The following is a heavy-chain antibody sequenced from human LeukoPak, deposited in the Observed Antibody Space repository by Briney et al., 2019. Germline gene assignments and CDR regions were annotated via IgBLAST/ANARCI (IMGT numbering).Heavy chain of an antibody. CDR3: AREGHCSSTSCYAGRIYNWFDP. CDR2: IIPIFGIA. Sequence: SVKVSCKASGGTFSSYAISWVRQAPGQGLEWMGGIIPIFGIANYAQKFQGRVTITTDESTSTAYKELSSLRFEDTAVYYCAREGHCSSTSCYAGRIYNWFDPWGQGTLVTVSS. V-gene: IGHV1-69*05. J-gene: IGHJ5*02. D-gene: IGHD2-2*01. CDR1: GGTFSSYA.